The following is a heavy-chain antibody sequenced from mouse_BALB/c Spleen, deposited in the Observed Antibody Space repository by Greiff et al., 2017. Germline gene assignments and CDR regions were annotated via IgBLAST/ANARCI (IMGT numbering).Heavy chain of an antibody. CDR3: ARYRYDNYFDY. CDR1: GYAFTNYL. Sequence: QVQLKESGAELVRPGTSVKVSCKASGYAFTNYLIEWVKQRPGQGLEWIGVINPGSGDTNYNEKFKGKATLTADKSSSTAYMQLSSLTSDDSAVYFCARYRYDNYFDYWGQGTTLTVSS. V-gene: IGHV1-54*03. CDR2: INPGSGDT. J-gene: IGHJ2*01. D-gene: IGHD2-14*01.